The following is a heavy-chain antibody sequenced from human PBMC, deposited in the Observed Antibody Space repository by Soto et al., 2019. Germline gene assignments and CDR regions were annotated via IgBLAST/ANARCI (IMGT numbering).Heavy chain of an antibody. CDR2: ISYDGSNK. V-gene: IGHV3-30-3*01. CDR3: ASDGQYVDTAMVMKGSFDY. Sequence: QVQLVESGGGVVQPGRSLRLSCAASGFTFSSYAMHWVRQAPGKGLEWVAVISYDGSNKYYADSVKGRFTISRDNSKNTLYLQMNSLRAEDTAVYYCASDGQYVDTAMVMKGSFDYWGQGTLVTVSS. J-gene: IGHJ4*02. D-gene: IGHD5-18*01. CDR1: GFTFSSYA.